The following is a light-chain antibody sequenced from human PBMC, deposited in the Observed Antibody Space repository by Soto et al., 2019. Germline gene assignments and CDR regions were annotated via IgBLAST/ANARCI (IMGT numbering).Light chain of an antibody. Sequence: DIVMTQSPDSLAVSLGERATINCKSSQSVLYSSNNKNYLAWYQQIPGQPPKLLIYWASTRESGVPDRFRGSGSGTDFTLTISSLPAEDVAVYYCQQYYSTPRTFGQGNKVEIK. CDR2: WAS. CDR1: QSVLYSSNNKNY. V-gene: IGKV4-1*01. CDR3: QQYYSTPRT. J-gene: IGKJ1*01.